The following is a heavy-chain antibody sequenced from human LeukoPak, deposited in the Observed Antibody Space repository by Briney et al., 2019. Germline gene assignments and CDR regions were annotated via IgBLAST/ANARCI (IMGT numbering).Heavy chain of an antibody. J-gene: IGHJ6*02. CDR3: ARGSSRGMDV. V-gene: IGHV1-3*01. Sequence: GASVKVSCKASGYNFTSYTMHWVRQAPGQRLEWMGWINAGHGYTKYSQNFQGRVTITRDTSANTGYLDLSSLRYEDTAVYYCARGSSRGMDVWGLGTTVIVS. CDR1: GYNFTSYT. CDR2: INAGHGYT.